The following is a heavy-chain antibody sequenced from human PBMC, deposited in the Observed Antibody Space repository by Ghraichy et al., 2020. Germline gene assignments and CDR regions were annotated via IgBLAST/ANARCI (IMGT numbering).Heavy chain of an antibody. J-gene: IGHJ6*02. V-gene: IGHV3-21*01. Sequence: GGSLRLSCAASGFTFSSYSMNWVRQAPGKGLEWVSSISSSSSYIYYADSVKGRFTISRDNAKNSLYLQMNSLRAEDTAVYYCASRGIAVAGLGGKNYYYYYCMDVWGQGTTVTVSS. CDR3: ASRGIAVAGLGGKNYYYYYCMDV. D-gene: IGHD6-19*01. CDR2: ISSSSSYI. CDR1: GFTFSSYS.